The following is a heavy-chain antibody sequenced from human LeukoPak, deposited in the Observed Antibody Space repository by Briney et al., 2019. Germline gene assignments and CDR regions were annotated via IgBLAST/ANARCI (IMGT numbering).Heavy chain of an antibody. CDR2: IYPGDSDT. J-gene: IGHJ3*02. CDR3: ARPRSDAFDI. CDR1: GYSFPTYW. Sequence: GESLQISCRGSGYSFPTYWIGWVRQMPGKGLEWMGIIYPGDSDTRYSPSFQGQVTISADKSISTAYLQWSSLKASDTAMYYCARPRSDAFDIWGQGTMVTVSS. V-gene: IGHV5-51*01.